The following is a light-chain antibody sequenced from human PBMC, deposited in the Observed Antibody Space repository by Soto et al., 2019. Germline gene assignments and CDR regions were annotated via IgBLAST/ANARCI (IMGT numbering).Light chain of an antibody. J-gene: IGLJ2*01. CDR3: QSYDSSLSGVV. Sequence: QSVLTLPPSVSGAPGQRVTISCTGSSSNIGAGYDVHWYQQLPGTAPKLLIYGNSNRPSGVPDRFSGSKSGTSASLAITGLQAEDEADYYCQSYDSSLSGVVFGGGTKLTVL. CDR2: GNS. V-gene: IGLV1-40*01. CDR1: SSNIGAGYD.